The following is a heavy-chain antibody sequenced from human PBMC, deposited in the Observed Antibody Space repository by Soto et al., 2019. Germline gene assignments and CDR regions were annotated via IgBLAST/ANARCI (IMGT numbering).Heavy chain of an antibody. J-gene: IGHJ4*02. V-gene: IGHV1-69*01. CDR2: IIPIFGTA. CDR3: AKQGTWYYYDSSGYYQFDY. CDR1: GGTFSSYA. Sequence: QVQLVQSGAEVKKPGSSVKVSCKASGGTFSSYAISWVRQAPGQGLEWMGGIIPIFGTANYAQKFQGRVTITADESTSTAYLELSSLRAEDTAVYYWAKQGTWYYYDSSGYYQFDYWGQGTLVTVSS. D-gene: IGHD3-22*01.